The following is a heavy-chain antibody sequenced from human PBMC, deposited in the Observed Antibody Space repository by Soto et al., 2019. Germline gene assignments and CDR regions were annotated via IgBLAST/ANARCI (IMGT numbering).Heavy chain of an antibody. D-gene: IGHD4-17*01. CDR1: GFTVSNNY. Sequence: EVQLVESGGGLVQPGGSLRLSCAASGFTVSNNYVSWVRQAPGKGLEWVSVIYSGDSTYYADSVKGRFTISRHNSKNTLYLQMNSLRVEDTAVYYCARTRNYGGYNDAFDIWGRGTMVTVSS. CDR2: IYSGDST. J-gene: IGHJ3*02. CDR3: ARTRNYGGYNDAFDI. V-gene: IGHV3-53*04.